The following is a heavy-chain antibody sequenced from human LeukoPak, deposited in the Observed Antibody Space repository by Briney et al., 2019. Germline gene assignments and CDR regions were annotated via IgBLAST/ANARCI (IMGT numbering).Heavy chain of an antibody. V-gene: IGHV3-21*01. CDR1: GFTFSSYS. D-gene: IGHD2-8*02. J-gene: IGHJ4*02. Sequence: PGGSLRLSCAASGFTFSSYSMNWVRQAPGKGLEWVSSISSSSSYIYYADSVKGRFTISRDNARNTLYLQMNSLRAEDTAFYYCARVVYCTDTNCPLEYWGQGTLVTVSS. CDR2: ISSSSSYI. CDR3: ARVVYCTDTNCPLEY.